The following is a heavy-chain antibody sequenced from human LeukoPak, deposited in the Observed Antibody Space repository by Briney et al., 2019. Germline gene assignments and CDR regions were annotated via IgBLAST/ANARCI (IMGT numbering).Heavy chain of an antibody. CDR2: IKQDGSEK. J-gene: IGHJ5*02. CDR1: GFSFSSFW. CDR3: ARDQYGPLDP. Sequence: GGSLRLSCAASGFSFSSFWMSWVRQAPGQGLEVVANIKQDGSEKYYVDSVKGRFTISRDNAENSLYLQMNRLRVEDTAVYYGARDQYGPLDPWGPGTLVTVSS. V-gene: IGHV3-7*01. D-gene: IGHD2/OR15-2a*01.